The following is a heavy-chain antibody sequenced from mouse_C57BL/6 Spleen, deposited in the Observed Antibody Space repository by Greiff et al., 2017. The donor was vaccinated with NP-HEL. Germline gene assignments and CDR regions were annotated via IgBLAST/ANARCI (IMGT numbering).Heavy chain of an antibody. CDR2: INPNNGGT. Sequence: EVQLQQSGPELVKPGASVKISCKASGYTFTDYYMNWVKQSHGKSLEWIGDINPNNGGTSYNQKFKGKATLTVDKSSSTAYMELRSLTSEDSAVYYCAREDDGYDYAMDYWGQGTSVTVSS. CDR1: GYTFTDYY. D-gene: IGHD2-3*01. CDR3: AREDDGYDYAMDY. V-gene: IGHV1-26*01. J-gene: IGHJ4*01.